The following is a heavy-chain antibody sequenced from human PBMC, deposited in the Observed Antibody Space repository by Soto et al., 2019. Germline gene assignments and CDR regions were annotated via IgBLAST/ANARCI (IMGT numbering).Heavy chain of an antibody. CDR3: ARDLSVNNMRYFEWNYYYYYYGMDV. CDR2: INPNSGGT. J-gene: IGHJ6*02. CDR1: GYTFTGYY. V-gene: IGHV1-2*02. D-gene: IGHD3-9*01. Sequence: ASVKVSCKASGYTFTGYYMHWVRQAPGQGLEWMGWINPNSGGTNYAQKFQGRVTMTRDTSISTAYMELSRLRSDDTAVYYCARDLSVNNMRYFEWNYYYYYYGMDVWGQGTTVTVS.